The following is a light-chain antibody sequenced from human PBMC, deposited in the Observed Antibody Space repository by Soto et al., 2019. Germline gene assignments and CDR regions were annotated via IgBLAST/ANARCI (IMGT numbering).Light chain of an antibody. Sequence: QSALTQPASVSGSPGQSITISCTGSNSDVGSYKYVSWYQQHPGKAPKLIIYEVSNRPSGVSNRFSGSKSGNTASLTLSGLQAEDEAEYYCTSFSNSTDVFGTGTKLTVL. CDR3: TSFSNSTDV. V-gene: IGLV2-14*01. J-gene: IGLJ1*01. CDR2: EVS. CDR1: NSDVGSYKY.